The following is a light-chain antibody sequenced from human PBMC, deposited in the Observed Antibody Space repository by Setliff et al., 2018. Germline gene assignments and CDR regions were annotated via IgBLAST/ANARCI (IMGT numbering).Light chain of an antibody. J-gene: IGKJ4*01. CDR2: AVS. V-gene: IGKV3-20*01. CDR3: QDYAVSTIS. Sequence: EIVLTQSPGTLSLSPGQRATLSCRASHTVGSTSLAWYQQKPGQAPRLLIYAVSRRATGIPDRFSGSGYGTDFTLTIDSLEPEDFAVYYCQDYAVSTISFGGGTKVDIK. CDR1: HTVGSTS.